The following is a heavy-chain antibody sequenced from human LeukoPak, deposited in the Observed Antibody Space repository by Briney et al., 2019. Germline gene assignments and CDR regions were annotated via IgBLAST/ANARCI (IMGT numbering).Heavy chain of an antibody. D-gene: IGHD5-12*01. CDR2: ITGDGGGT. Sequence: GGSLRRSCAASGFTCHDYAMHWVRQAPGKGLEWVSFITGDGGGTYYADSVKGRFTSSRDNSKNSLYLQMNSLRTEDTALYYCAKDREHTGYDSWGQGTLVTVSS. J-gene: IGHJ5*02. CDR1: GFTCHDYA. V-gene: IGHV3-43*02. CDR3: AKDREHTGYDS.